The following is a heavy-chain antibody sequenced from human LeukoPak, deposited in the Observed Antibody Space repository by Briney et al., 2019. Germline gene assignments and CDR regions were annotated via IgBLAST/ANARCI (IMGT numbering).Heavy chain of an antibody. J-gene: IGHJ3*02. CDR1: GGSISSYY. Sequence: KPSETLSLTCTVSGGSISSYYWSWIRQPPGKGLEWIGYIYYSGSTNYNPSLKSRVTISVDTSKNQFSLKLSSVTAADTAVYYCARTHSSFDAFDIWGQGTMVTVSS. D-gene: IGHD6-6*01. CDR3: ARTHSSFDAFDI. V-gene: IGHV4-59*01. CDR2: IYYSGST.